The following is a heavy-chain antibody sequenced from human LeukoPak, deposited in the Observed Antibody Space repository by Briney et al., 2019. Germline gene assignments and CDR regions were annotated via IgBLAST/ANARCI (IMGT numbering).Heavy chain of an antibody. Sequence: PGGSLRPSCAASGFTFSSYSMNWVRQAPGKGLEWVSYISSSSATTYYADSVKGRFTISRDNGKNSLYLQMNSLRDEDTAVYYCARLYSGSYYDWGQGTLVTVSS. CDR1: GFTFSSYS. J-gene: IGHJ4*02. CDR3: ARLYSGSYYD. D-gene: IGHD1-26*01. V-gene: IGHV3-48*02. CDR2: ISSSSATT.